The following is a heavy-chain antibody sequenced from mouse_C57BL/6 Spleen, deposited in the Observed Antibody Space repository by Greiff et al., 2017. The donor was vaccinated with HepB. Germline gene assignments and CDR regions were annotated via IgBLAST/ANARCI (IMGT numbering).Heavy chain of an antibody. CDR1: GYTFTSYW. Sequence: QVQLQQPGAELVKPGASVKLSCKASGYTFTSYWMHWVKQRPGQGLEWIGMIHPNSGSTNYNEKFKSKATLTVDKSSSTAYMQLSSLTSEDSAVYYCARITTVAPYYFDYWGQGTTLTVSS. CDR2: IHPNSGST. CDR3: ARITTVAPYYFDY. D-gene: IGHD1-1*01. J-gene: IGHJ2*01. V-gene: IGHV1-64*01.